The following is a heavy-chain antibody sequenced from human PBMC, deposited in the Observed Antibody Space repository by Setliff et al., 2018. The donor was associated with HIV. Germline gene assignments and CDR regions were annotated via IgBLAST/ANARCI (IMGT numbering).Heavy chain of an antibody. D-gene: IGHD6-19*01. CDR3: ARQASVAGDTYYYYYAMDV. J-gene: IGHJ6*02. V-gene: IGHV4-61*02. CDR2: VTVNGAT. CDR1: GDSMTSGSYY. Sequence: KTSETLSLTCTVSGDSMTSGSYYWTWIRQPAGKRLEWIGRVTVNGATYYNPSLKSRVTISVDTSKNQFSLKLSSVTAADTAVYYCARQASVAGDTYYYYYAMDVWGQGTTVTVSS.